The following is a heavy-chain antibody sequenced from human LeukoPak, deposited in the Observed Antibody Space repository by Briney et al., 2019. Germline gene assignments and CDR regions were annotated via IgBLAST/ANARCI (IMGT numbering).Heavy chain of an antibody. CDR3: ARDLGYFRNWFDP. J-gene: IGHJ5*02. CDR2: INPNSGGT. CDR1: GYTFTSYY. D-gene: IGHD2-15*01. Sequence: GASVKVSCKASGYTFTSYYMHWVRQAPGQGLEWMGWINPNSGGTNYAQKFQGRVTMTRDTSISTAYMELSRLRSDDTAVYYCARDLGYFRNWFDPWGQGTLVTVSS. V-gene: IGHV1-2*02.